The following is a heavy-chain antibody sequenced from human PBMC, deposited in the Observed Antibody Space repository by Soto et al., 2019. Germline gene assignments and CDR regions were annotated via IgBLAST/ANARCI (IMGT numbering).Heavy chain of an antibody. CDR1: GGSISSYY. D-gene: IGHD3-22*01. Sequence: SETLSLTCTVSGGSISSYYWSWIRRPPGKGLEWIGYIYYSGSTNYNPSLKSRVTISVDTSKNQFSLKLSSVTAADTAVYYCARDYMYYYDSSGYGPTYYYYGMDVWGQGTTVTVSS. CDR3: ARDYMYYYDSSGYGPTYYYYGMDV. CDR2: IYYSGST. J-gene: IGHJ6*02. V-gene: IGHV4-59*01.